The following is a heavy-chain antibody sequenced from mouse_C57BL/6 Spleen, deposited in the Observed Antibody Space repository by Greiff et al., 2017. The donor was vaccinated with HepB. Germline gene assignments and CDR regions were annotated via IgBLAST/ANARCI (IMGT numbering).Heavy chain of an antibody. Sequence: QVQLQQPGTELVKPGASVKLSCKASGYTFTSYWMHWVKQRPGQGLEWIGNINPSNGGTNYDEKFKSKATLTVDKSSSTAYMQLSSLTSEDSAVYYCAREVCYYYCHGAMDYWGQGTSVTVSS. CDR1: GYTFTSYW. CDR3: AREVCYYYCHGAMDY. CDR2: INPSNGGT. D-gene: IGHD1-1*01. J-gene: IGHJ4*01. V-gene: IGHV1-53*01.